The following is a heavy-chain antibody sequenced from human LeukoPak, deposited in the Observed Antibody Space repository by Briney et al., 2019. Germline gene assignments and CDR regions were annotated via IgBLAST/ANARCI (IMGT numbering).Heavy chain of an antibody. CDR3: ARLSDILTGYGAFDI. Sequence: GESLKISCKGSGYSFTSYWIGWVRQMPGKGLEWMGIIYPGDSDTRYSPSFQGQVTVSADKSISTAYLQWSSLKASDTAMYYCARLSDILTGYGAFDIWGQGTMVTVSS. V-gene: IGHV5-51*01. CDR1: GYSFTSYW. D-gene: IGHD3-9*01. J-gene: IGHJ3*02. CDR2: IYPGDSDT.